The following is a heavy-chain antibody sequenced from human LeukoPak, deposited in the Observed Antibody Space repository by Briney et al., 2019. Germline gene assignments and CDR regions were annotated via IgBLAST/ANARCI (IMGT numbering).Heavy chain of an antibody. Sequence: GRSLRLSCAASGFTFSSYAMHWVRQAPGKGLEWVAVISYDGSNKYYADSVKGRFTISRDNSKNTLYLQMNSLRAEDTAVYYCARATSTYYFDYWGQGTLVTVSS. J-gene: IGHJ4*02. CDR3: ARATSTYYFDY. V-gene: IGHV3-30-3*01. CDR2: ISYDGSNK. CDR1: GFTFSSYA.